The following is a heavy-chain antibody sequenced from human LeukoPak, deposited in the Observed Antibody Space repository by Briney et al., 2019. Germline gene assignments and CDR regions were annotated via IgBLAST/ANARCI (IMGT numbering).Heavy chain of an antibody. J-gene: IGHJ6*03. CDR3: ARYCSSTSRYYYYYMDV. CDR1: GFTFDDYG. V-gene: IGHV3-20*04. CDR2: INWNGGST. D-gene: IGHD2-2*01. Sequence: GGSLRLSCAASGFTFDDYGMSWVRQAPGKGLEWVSGINWNGGSTGYAGSVKGRFTISRDNAKNSLYLQMNSLRAEDTALYYCARYCSSTSRYYYYYMDVWGKGTTVTVSS.